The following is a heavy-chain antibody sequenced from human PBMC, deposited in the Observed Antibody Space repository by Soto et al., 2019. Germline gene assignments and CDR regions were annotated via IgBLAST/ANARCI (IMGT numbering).Heavy chain of an antibody. V-gene: IGHV3-43*01. D-gene: IGHD2-21*02. Sequence: GGSLRLSCAASGFTFDYYTMHWVRQAPGKGLEWVSLISWDGGSTYYADSVKGRFTISRDNSKNSLYLQMNSLRTEDTALYYCAKGRVTAILSYFDYWGQGTLVTVSS. CDR1: GFTFDYYT. CDR2: ISWDGGST. J-gene: IGHJ4*02. CDR3: AKGRVTAILSYFDY.